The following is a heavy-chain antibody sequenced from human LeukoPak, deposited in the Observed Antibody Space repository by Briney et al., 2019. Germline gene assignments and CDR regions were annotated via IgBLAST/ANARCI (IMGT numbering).Heavy chain of an antibody. Sequence: PGGSLRLSCAASGFTFSSYAMSWVRQAPGKGLEWVSAISGSGGSTYYADSVKGRFTISRDNSKNTLSLQMNSLKTDDTAVYYCTTGDIPAAMPGATQTFDYWGQGTLVTVSS. CDR3: TTGDIPAAMPGATQTFDY. CDR1: GFTFSSYA. V-gene: IGHV3-23*01. CDR2: ISGSGGST. D-gene: IGHD2-2*01. J-gene: IGHJ4*02.